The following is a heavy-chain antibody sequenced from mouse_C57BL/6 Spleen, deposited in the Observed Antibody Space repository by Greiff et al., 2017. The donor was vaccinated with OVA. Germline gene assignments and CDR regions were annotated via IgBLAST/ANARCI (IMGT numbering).Heavy chain of an antibody. Sequence: QVTLKESGPGILQSSQTLSLTCSFSGFSLSTSGMGVSWIRQPSGKGLEWLAHIYWDDDKRYNPSLKSRLTISKDTSRNQVFLKITSVDTADTATYYCARSYYYGSSPTWFAYWGQGTLVTVSA. CDR1: GFSLSTSGMG. CDR2: IYWDDDK. V-gene: IGHV8-12*01. CDR3: ARSYYYGSSPTWFAY. D-gene: IGHD1-1*01. J-gene: IGHJ3*01.